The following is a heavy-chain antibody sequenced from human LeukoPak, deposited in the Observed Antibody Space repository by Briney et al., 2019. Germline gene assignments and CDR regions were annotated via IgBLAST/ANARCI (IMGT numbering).Heavy chain of an antibody. CDR3: ARDLYTYYYDSSAYYP. Sequence: GGSLRLSCAASGFTFSSYGMHWVRQAPGQGLEWMGWISAYNDDTNYAQKLQGRVTMTTDTSTSTAYMELRSLRSDDTAVYYCARDLYTYYYDSSAYYPWGQGTLVTVSS. CDR1: GFTFSSYG. V-gene: IGHV1-18*01. J-gene: IGHJ5*02. CDR2: ISAYNDDT. D-gene: IGHD3-22*01.